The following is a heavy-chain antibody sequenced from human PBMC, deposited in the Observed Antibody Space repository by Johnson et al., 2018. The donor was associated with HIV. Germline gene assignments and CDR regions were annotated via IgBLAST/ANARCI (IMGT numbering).Heavy chain of an antibody. Sequence: VQLVESGGGLVQPGRSLRLSCAASGFTFSSYAMHWVRQAPGKGLEWVSYISGSDGAIWYADSVKGRFTVSRDNSKNTLYLQMNTLRAEDTAVYYCVRDRGYYDRVDVFDIWGQGAMVTVSS. CDR1: GFTFSSYA. D-gene: IGHD3-10*02. CDR2: ISGSDGAI. V-gene: IGHV3-48*01. J-gene: IGHJ3*02. CDR3: VRDRGYYDRVDVFDI.